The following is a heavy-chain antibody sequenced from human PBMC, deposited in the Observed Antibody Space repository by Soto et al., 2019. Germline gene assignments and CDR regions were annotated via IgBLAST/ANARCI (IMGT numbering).Heavy chain of an antibody. V-gene: IGHV4-39*01. J-gene: IGHJ5*02. CDR1: GGSISSSSYY. D-gene: IGHD6-6*01. CDR3: ARLRPNQISSLAARPYHWLDP. CDR2: IYYSGST. Sequence: SETLSLTCTVSGGSISSSSYYWGWIRQPPGKGLEWIGSIYYSGSTYYNPSLKSRVTISVDTSKNQFSLKLSSVTAADTAVYYCARLRPNQISSLAARPYHWLDPWGQGTLVTVSS.